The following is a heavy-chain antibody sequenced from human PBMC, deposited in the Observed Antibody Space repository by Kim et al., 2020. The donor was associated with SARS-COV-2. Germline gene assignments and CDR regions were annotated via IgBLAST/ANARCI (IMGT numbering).Heavy chain of an antibody. CDR1: GGPFTDHY. J-gene: IGHJ4*02. D-gene: IGHD3-9*01. CDR3: ARGYKIDWYVGTH. Sequence: SETLSLTCVVFGGPFTDHYWSWIRQPPGKGQEWIGEINHSENTAYNPSLKSRVAISVDTSMKEVSLRLYSVTAADTAVSFCARGYKIDWYVGTHLGQGPL. CDR2: INHSENT. V-gene: IGHV4-34*01.